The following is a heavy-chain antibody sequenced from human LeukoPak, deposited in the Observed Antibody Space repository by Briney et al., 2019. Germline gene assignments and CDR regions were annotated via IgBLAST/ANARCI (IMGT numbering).Heavy chain of an antibody. D-gene: IGHD6-13*01. Sequence: GGSLRLSCAASGFTFSGYGMHWVRQAPGEGLEWVAVIWYDGSNKYYADSVKGRFTISRDNSKNTLYLRMNSLRAEDTAVYYCARERQQLGSFDYWGQGTLVTVSS. CDR3: ARERQQLGSFDY. CDR2: IWYDGSNK. J-gene: IGHJ4*02. V-gene: IGHV3-33*01. CDR1: GFTFSGYG.